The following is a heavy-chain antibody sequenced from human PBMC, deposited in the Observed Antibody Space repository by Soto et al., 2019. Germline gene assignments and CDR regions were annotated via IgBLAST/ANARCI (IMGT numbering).Heavy chain of an antibody. CDR1: GGSISSGGYS. J-gene: IGHJ2*01. D-gene: IGHD3-22*01. CDR2: IYQSGST. Sequence: SEPLSLSYAVAGGSISSGGYSWSWIRQPPGKGLEWIGYIYQSGSTYYNPSLKSRVTISVDWSKNQFALELSSVTAADTAVYYCARESRSSRYDSSGYSQFWFFDLWGRGTLVTVSS. V-gene: IGHV4-30-2*01. CDR3: ARESRSSRYDSSGYSQFWFFDL.